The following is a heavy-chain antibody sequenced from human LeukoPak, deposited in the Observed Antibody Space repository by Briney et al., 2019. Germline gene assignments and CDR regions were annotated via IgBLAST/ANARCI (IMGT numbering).Heavy chain of an antibody. D-gene: IGHD5-18*01. Sequence: GGSLRLSCAASGFTVSSNYMSWVRQAPGKGLEWVSLIYSGGDTYYADSVKGRFTISRDDSKKTVYLQMNSLRAEDTAVYYCAVGSTSVYTYGYLDYWGQGTLVTVSS. CDR1: GFTVSSNY. V-gene: IGHV3-66*01. J-gene: IGHJ4*02. CDR2: IYSGGDT. CDR3: AVGSTSVYTYGYLDY.